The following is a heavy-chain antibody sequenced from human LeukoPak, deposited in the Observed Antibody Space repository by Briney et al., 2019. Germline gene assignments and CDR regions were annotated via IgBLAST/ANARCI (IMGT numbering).Heavy chain of an antibody. CDR1: GFTFGDHY. CDR2: IYTSTNTI. J-gene: IGHJ5*02. V-gene: IGHV3-11*01. CDR3: TTDLTFGVVIEGENWFDP. D-gene: IGHD3-3*01. Sequence: PGGSLRLSCAASGFTFGDHYASWIRQAPGKGLEWISYIYTSTNTIYYADSVKGRFTISRDNAKNSVYLQMSSLKTEDTAVYYCTTDLTFGVVIEGENWFDPWGQGTLVTVSS.